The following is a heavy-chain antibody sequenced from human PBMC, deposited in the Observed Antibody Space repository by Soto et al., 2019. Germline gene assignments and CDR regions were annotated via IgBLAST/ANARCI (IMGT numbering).Heavy chain of an antibody. Sequence: QITLKESGPPLVKPTQTLTLTCTFSGFSLRTSGVGVGWIRQPPGKALEWLALMYWDDDKRYGPSLKNRLTITKNTTQNQVVLTMTNMDPVDTATYFCAHRLTLNSNWNYGRFDYWGQGTLVTVSS. CDR2: MYWDDDK. D-gene: IGHD1-7*01. V-gene: IGHV2-5*05. CDR3: AHRLTLNSNWNYGRFDY. J-gene: IGHJ4*02. CDR1: GFSLRTSGVG.